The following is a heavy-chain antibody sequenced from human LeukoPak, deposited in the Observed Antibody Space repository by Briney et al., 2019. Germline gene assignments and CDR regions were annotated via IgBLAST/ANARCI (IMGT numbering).Heavy chain of an antibody. CDR3: ARGSRITMVRGVIIRATTHYYYMDV. Sequence: SETLSLTCAVYGGSFSGYYWSWIRQPPGKRLEWIGEINHSGSTNYNPSLKSRVTISVDTSKNQFSLKLSSVTAADTAVYYCARGSRITMVRGVIIRATTHYYYMDVWGKGTTVTVSS. CDR1: GGSFSGYY. CDR2: INHSGST. D-gene: IGHD3-10*01. J-gene: IGHJ6*03. V-gene: IGHV4-34*01.